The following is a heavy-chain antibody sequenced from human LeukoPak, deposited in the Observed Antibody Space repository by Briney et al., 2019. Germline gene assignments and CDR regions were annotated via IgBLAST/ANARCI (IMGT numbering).Heavy chain of an antibody. D-gene: IGHD3-22*01. V-gene: IGHV1-18*01. Sequence: GASVKVSCKASGYTFTSYGISWVRQAPGQGLEWMGWISAYNGNTNYAQKLQGRVTMTTDTSTSTAYMELRSLRSDDTAVYYCARGGNYYNIESNWFDSWGQGTLVTVSS. CDR1: GYTFTSYG. CDR2: ISAYNGNT. CDR3: ARGGNYYNIESNWFDS. J-gene: IGHJ5*01.